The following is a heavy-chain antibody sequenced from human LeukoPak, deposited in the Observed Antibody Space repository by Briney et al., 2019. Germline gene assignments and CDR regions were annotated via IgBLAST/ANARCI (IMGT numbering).Heavy chain of an antibody. D-gene: IGHD4-17*01. CDR1: GGSISSSSYY. V-gene: IGHV4-39*01. CDR2: IYYSGST. J-gene: IGHJ5*02. CDR3: ARLLDGDRFDP. Sequence: SSETLSLTCTVSGGSISSSSYYWGWIRQPPGKGLEWIGSIYYSGSTYYNPSLKSRVTISVDTSKNQFSLKLSSVTAADTAVYYCARLLDGDRFDPWGQGTLVTVSS.